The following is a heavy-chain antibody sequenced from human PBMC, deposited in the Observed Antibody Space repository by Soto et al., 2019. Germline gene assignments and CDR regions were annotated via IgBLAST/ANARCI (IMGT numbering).Heavy chain of an antibody. CDR1: GGSISSGGYS. CDR2: IYHSGST. Sequence: SETLSLTCAVSGGSISSGGYSWSWIRQPPGKGLEWIGYIYHSGSTYYNPSLKSRVTISVDRSKNQFSLKLSSVTAADTAVYYCARSNTREAPIDYWGQGTLVTVSS. J-gene: IGHJ4*02. V-gene: IGHV4-30-2*01. D-gene: IGHD2-2*01. CDR3: ARSNTREAPIDY.